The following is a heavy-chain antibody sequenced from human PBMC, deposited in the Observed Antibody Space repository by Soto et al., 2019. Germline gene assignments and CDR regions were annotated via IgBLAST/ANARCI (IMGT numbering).Heavy chain of an antibody. CDR2: TYYRSKWYN. CDR3: ARVTWILEFYGMDV. V-gene: IGHV6-1*01. J-gene: IGHJ6*02. CDR1: GDSVSSNSAS. D-gene: IGHD1-1*01. Sequence: SQTLSLTCAVSGDSVSSNSASWNWIRQSPARGLEWLGRTYYRSKWYNDYAVSVKSRITINPHTSKNQFSLQLNSVTPEDTAVYYCARVTWILEFYGMDVWGQGTTVTVSS.